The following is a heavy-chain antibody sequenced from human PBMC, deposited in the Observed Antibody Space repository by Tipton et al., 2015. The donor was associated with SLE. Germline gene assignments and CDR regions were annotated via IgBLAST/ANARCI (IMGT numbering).Heavy chain of an antibody. D-gene: IGHD7-27*01. Sequence: TLSLTCTVSGDSISSYYWSWIRQPPGKGLEWIGYIYYSGSTNYNPSLKSRVTISVDTSKNQFSLKLSSVTAADTAVYYCARGVWGSDYYYYYMDVWGKGTTVTVSS. J-gene: IGHJ6*03. CDR2: IYYSGST. V-gene: IGHV4-59*01. CDR3: ARGVWGSDYYYYYMDV. CDR1: GDSISSYY.